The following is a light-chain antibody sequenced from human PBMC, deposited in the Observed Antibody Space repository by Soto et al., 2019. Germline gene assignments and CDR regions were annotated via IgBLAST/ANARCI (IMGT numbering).Light chain of an antibody. Sequence: EIVLTQSPATLSLSPGERATLSCRASQSVSSYLAWYQQKPGQAPRLLIYDASNRATGIPARFSGSGSGTNFTPPISSLEPEDFAVYYCQQRSNWPPYPFGQGTKLEIK. CDR3: QQRSNWPPYP. V-gene: IGKV3-11*01. J-gene: IGKJ2*01. CDR2: DAS. CDR1: QSVSSY.